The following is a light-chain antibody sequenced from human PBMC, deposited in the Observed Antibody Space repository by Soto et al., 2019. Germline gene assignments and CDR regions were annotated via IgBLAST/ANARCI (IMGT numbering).Light chain of an antibody. CDR1: QAIKKY. CDR2: AAS. CDR3: EQYDTPPLT. Sequence: IQMTQSPSSLSASLGDRVTITCRASQAIKKYVAWYQTQPGKVPKLLIYAASTLQSGVPSRFSGSGSGTDFTFTISSLQPEDIETYVCEQYDTPPLTFGGGTKVDIK. V-gene: IGKV1-27*01. J-gene: IGKJ4*01.